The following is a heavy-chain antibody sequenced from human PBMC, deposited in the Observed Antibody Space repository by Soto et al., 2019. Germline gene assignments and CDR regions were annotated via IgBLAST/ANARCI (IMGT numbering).Heavy chain of an antibody. Sequence: PSETLSLTCTVSGGSISSYYWSWIRQPPGKGLEWIGYIYYSGSTNYNPSPKSRVTISVDTSKNQFSLKLSSVTAADTAVYYCARDFMVRGILSYGMDVWGQGTTVTVSS. CDR2: IYYSGST. J-gene: IGHJ6*02. CDR3: ARDFMVRGILSYGMDV. CDR1: GGSISSYY. D-gene: IGHD3-10*01. V-gene: IGHV4-59*01.